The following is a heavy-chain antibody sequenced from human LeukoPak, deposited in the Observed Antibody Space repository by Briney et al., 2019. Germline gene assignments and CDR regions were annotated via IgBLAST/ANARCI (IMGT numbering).Heavy chain of an antibody. Sequence: PSETLSLTCAVYGGSFSGYYWSWIRQPPGKGLEWIGEINHSGSTNYNPSLKSRVTISVDTSKNQFSLKLSSVTAADTAVYYCARAGSGSYYYYFDYWGQGTLVTVSS. CDR3: ARAGSGSYYYYFDY. J-gene: IGHJ4*02. CDR2: INHSGST. CDR1: GGSFSGYY. V-gene: IGHV4-34*01. D-gene: IGHD1-26*01.